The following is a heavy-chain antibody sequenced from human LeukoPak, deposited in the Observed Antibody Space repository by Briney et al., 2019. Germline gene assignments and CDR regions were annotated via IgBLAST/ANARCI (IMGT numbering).Heavy chain of an antibody. CDR2: ISGSGSST. CDR3: AKPQRWLQLGHAFDI. J-gene: IGHJ3*02. D-gene: IGHD5-24*01. CDR1: GFTFSSYA. Sequence: PGGSLRLSCAASGFTFSSYAMSWVRQAPGKGLEWVSAISGSGSSTYYADSVKGRFTISRDNSKNTLYLQMNSLKAEDTAVYYCAKPQRWLQLGHAFDIWGQGTMVTVSS. V-gene: IGHV3-23*01.